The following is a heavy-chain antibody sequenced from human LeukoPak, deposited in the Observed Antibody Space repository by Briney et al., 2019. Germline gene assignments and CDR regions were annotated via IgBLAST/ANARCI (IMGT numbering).Heavy chain of an antibody. CDR1: GFTFSDYW. CDR3: ARYPRPFDC. Sequence: GGSLRLSCVASGFTFSDYWMSWVRQAPGKGLEWVSTIRADGSQKYYPDSVRGRFTISRDNTKNTLYLQMNSLRAEDSAVYYCARYPRPFDCWGEGTLVTVSS. J-gene: IGHJ4*02. V-gene: IGHV3-7*01. CDR2: IRADGSQK.